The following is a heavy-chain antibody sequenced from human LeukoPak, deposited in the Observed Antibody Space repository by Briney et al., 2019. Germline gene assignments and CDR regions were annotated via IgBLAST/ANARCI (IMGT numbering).Heavy chain of an antibody. J-gene: IGHJ4*02. D-gene: IGHD6-13*01. CDR3: ARDVVAAAGSWDY. V-gene: IGHV4-4*07. CDR1: GGSISSYY. Sequence: PSETLSLTCTVSGGSISSYYWSWIRQPAGRGLERIGRIYTSGSTNYNPSLKSRVTMSVDTSKNQFSLNLSSVTAANTAVYYCARDVVAAAGSWDYWGQGTLVTVSS. CDR2: IYTSGST.